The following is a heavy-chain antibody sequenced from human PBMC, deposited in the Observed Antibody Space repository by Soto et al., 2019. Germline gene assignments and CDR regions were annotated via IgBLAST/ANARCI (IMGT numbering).Heavy chain of an antibody. CDR1: GGSISSGGYY. CDR2: IYYSGST. Sequence: QVQLQQSGPGLVKPSQTLSLTCTVSGGSISSGGYYWSWIRQLPGTGLEWIGHIYYSGSTYYNPSLKSRIDISVDMSKNQFSLTLSSVTAADTAVYYCASFPGGSFYFDYWGQGTLVTVSS. D-gene: IGHD1-26*01. J-gene: IGHJ4*02. CDR3: ASFPGGSFYFDY. V-gene: IGHV4-31*03.